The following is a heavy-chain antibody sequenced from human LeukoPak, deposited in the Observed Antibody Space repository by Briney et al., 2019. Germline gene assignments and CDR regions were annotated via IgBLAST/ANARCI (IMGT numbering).Heavy chain of an antibody. CDR1: GGSISSSNW. V-gene: IGHV4-4*02. D-gene: IGHD1-26*01. Sequence: SSETLSLTCAVSGGSISSSNWWSWIRQPPGKGLEWIGEIYHSGSTNYNPSLKSRVTISVDKSKTQFSLKLSSVTAADTAVYYCARVKRGSYYFDYWGQGTLVTVSS. CDR2: IYHSGST. CDR3: ARVKRGSYYFDY. J-gene: IGHJ4*02.